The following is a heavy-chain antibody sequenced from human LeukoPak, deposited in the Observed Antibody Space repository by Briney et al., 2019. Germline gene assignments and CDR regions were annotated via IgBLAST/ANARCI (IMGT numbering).Heavy chain of an antibody. CDR3: VRSILNWDDWYFDL. CDR2: ISSDGSIK. V-gene: IGHV3-30-3*01. Sequence: GRSLRLSCAASGFIFSSYAMHWVRQAPGKGLEWVAVISSDGSIKYYADSVKGRFTISRDNSKNTLYLQMNSLRGEDTAVYYCVRSILNWDDWYFDLWGRGTLVTVSS. D-gene: IGHD1-1*01. CDR1: GFIFSSYA. J-gene: IGHJ2*01.